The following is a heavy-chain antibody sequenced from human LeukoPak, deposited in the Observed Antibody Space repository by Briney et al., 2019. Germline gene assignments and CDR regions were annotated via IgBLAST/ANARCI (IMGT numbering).Heavy chain of an antibody. Sequence: GSLRLSCAASGFTFSGSAMHWVRPASGKGLEWVGRIRSKANSYATTYAASGKGRFTISRDDSKNTAYLQMNSLKTEDTAVYYCIRREDYYDSSGYYYYFDYWGQGTLVTVSS. CDR1: GFTFSGSA. J-gene: IGHJ4*02. CDR2: IRSKANSYAT. V-gene: IGHV3-73*01. D-gene: IGHD3-22*01. CDR3: IRREDYYDSSGYYYYFDY.